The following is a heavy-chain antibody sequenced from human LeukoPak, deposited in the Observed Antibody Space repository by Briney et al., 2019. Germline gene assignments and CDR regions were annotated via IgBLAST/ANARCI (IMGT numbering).Heavy chain of an antibody. CDR2: IYYRGNT. CDR1: SGSISTYY. V-gene: IGHV4-59*08. Sequence: SETLSLTCTVSSGSISTYYWSWIRQPPGKGLEWIGYIYYRGNTNYNPSLQSRVSISVDTSKNQFSLKLTSVTAADTAGYYCARLARDAYNHDGCDIWGQGTMVTVSS. CDR3: ARLARDAYNHDGCDI. D-gene: IGHD5-24*01. J-gene: IGHJ3*02.